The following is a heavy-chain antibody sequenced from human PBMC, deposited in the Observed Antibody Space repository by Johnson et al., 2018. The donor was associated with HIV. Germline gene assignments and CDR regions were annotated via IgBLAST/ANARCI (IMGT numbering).Heavy chain of an antibody. V-gene: IGHV3-66*01. CDR3: AKVGGVSYGDYRDAFDI. CDR2: IHSGDKT. D-gene: IGHD4-17*01. J-gene: IGHJ3*02. Sequence: VQLVESGGGLVQPGGSLRLSCAASGFTVRSNHISWVRQTPGKGLEWVSVIHSGDKTYYADSVKGRFTISRDNSNNTLYLQMNSLRTEDSALYYCAKVGGVSYGDYRDAFDIWGQGTMVTVSS. CDR1: GFTVRSNH.